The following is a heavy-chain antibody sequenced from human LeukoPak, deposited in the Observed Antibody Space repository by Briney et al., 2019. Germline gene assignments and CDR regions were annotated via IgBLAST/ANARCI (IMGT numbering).Heavy chain of an antibody. CDR3: ARGPGCVSTSCPYHFDY. J-gene: IGHJ4*02. CDR2: MNPNSGNT. D-gene: IGHD2-2*01. CDR1: AYIFTNYD. Sequence: ASVTVSFTSSAYIFTNYDINWVRQASGQGLDWMGWMNPNSGNTGYAQKFQGRVTMTMNTSISTAYMEVSSLSSEDTAVYYCARGPGCVSTSCPYHFDYWGQGTLVTVSS. V-gene: IGHV1-8*01.